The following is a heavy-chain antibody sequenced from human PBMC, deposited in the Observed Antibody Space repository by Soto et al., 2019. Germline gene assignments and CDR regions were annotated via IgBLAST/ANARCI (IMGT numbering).Heavy chain of an antibody. CDR2: ISGSGGST. Sequence: EVQLLESGGGLVQPGGSLRLSCAASGFTFSSYAMSWVRQAPGKGLEWVSAISGSGGSTYYADSVKGRFTISRDNSNNTLYLQMNSLGAEDTAVYYCAKDHMEQWPVGEGYWGQGTLVTVSS. D-gene: IGHD6-19*01. J-gene: IGHJ4*02. CDR3: AKDHMEQWPVGEGY. CDR1: GFTFSSYA. V-gene: IGHV3-23*01.